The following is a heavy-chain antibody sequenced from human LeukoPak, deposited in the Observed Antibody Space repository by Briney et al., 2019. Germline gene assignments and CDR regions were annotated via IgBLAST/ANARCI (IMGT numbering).Heavy chain of an antibody. CDR1: GFTFSSYG. CDR2: ISGSGGST. CDR3: ARDRVTTSSYYYYYMDV. Sequence: GGSLRLSCAASGFTFSSYGMSWVRQAPGKGLEWVSAISGSGGSTYYADSVKGRFTISRDNSKNTLYLQMNSLRAEDTAVYYCARDRVTTSSYYYYYMDVWGKGTTVTVSS. V-gene: IGHV3-23*01. J-gene: IGHJ6*03. D-gene: IGHD4-11*01.